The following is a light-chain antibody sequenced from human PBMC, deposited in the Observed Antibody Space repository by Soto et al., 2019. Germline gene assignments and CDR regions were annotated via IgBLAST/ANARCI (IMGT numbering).Light chain of an antibody. CDR3: QQYGGSPGT. J-gene: IGKJ1*01. CDR1: QSVRSSY. CDR2: DAS. V-gene: IGKV3-20*01. Sequence: EIVLTQSPGTLSLSPGERATLSCRASQSVRSSYLAWYQQKPGQAPRLLIYDASNRVTGIPDRFSGSGSGTDFTFTISRLEPEDFAVYYCQQYGGSPGTFGQGTKVEIK.